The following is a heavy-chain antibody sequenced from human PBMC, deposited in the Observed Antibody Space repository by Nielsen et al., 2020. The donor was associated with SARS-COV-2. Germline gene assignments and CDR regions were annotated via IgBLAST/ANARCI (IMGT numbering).Heavy chain of an antibody. D-gene: IGHD6-19*01. J-gene: IGHJ4*02. V-gene: IGHV3-9*01. CDR1: GSTFDDYA. Sequence: SLKISCAASGSTFDDYAMHWVRQAPGKGLEWVSGISWNSGSIGYADSVKGRFTISRDNAKNSLYLQMNSLRAEDTALYYCAKLPIAVAGITLDYWGQGTLVTVSS. CDR2: ISWNSGSI. CDR3: AKLPIAVAGITLDY.